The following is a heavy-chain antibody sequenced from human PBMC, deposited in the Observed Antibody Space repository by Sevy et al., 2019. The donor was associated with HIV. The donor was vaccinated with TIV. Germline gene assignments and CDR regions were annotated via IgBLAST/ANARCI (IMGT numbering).Heavy chain of an antibody. V-gene: IGHV1-46*01. CDR2: INPSGGST. Sequence: ASVKVSCKASGYTFTSYYMHWVRQAPGQGLEWMGIINPSGGSTSYAQKFQGRVTMTRDTSTSTVYMELSSLRSEDTAVYYCAREEGYCGGGSCYPFDYWGQGTLVTVSS. D-gene: IGHD2-15*01. J-gene: IGHJ4*02. CDR1: GYTFTSYY. CDR3: AREEGYCGGGSCYPFDY.